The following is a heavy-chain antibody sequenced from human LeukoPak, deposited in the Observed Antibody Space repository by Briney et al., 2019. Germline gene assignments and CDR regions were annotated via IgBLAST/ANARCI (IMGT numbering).Heavy chain of an antibody. CDR2: ISDSGDTT. J-gene: IGHJ4*02. V-gene: IGHV3-23*01. CDR3: AKDARRSDGWYFFDH. D-gene: IGHD6-19*01. CDR1: GFAFSSQA. Sequence: PGGSLRLSCAASGFAFSSQAMGWVRQAPGKGLEWVSVISDSGDTTYYADSVKGRFTTSRDNSKNTLYLQLNSLRAEDTAIYYCAKDARRSDGWYFFDHWGQGALVTVSS.